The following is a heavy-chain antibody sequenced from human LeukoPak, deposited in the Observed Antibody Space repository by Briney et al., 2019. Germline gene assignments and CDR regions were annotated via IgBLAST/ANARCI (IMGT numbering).Heavy chain of an antibody. CDR3: ARRPRTAMPNVGSGPFDY. CDR2: INSDGSST. V-gene: IGHV3-74*01. J-gene: IGHJ4*02. CDR1: GCTFSSYW. D-gene: IGHD5-18*01. Sequence: GGSLRLSCAASGCTFSSYWMHWVRQAPGKGLVWVSRINSDGSSTSYADSVKGRFTISRDNAKNTLYLQMNSLRAEDTAVYYCARRPRTAMPNVGSGPFDYWGQGTLVTVSS.